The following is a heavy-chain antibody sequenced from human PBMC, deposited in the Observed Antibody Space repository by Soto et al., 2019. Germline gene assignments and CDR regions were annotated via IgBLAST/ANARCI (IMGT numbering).Heavy chain of an antibody. D-gene: IGHD3-9*01. CDR3: TKAEGYFGNFDY. J-gene: IGHJ4*02. CDR1: GFTFSSYA. V-gene: IGHV3-23*01. CDR2: ISRNGDST. Sequence: EVRLLESGGGLVQPGGSLRLSCAASGFTFSSYAMNWVRQAPGKGLEWVSGISRNGDSTFYADSVRGRFTISRDNSKNTLYVHMSSLRAEDTAVYYCTKAEGYFGNFDYWGQGTLVTVSS.